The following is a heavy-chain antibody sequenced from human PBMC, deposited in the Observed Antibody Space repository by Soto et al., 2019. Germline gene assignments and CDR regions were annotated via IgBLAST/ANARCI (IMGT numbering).Heavy chain of an antibody. Sequence: SETLSLTCAVYGGSFSGYYWSWIRQPPGKGLEWIGEINHSGSTNYYPSLKSRVTISVDTSKNQSSLKLSSVTAADTAVYYCASGTMVRGVITQYYFDYWGQGTLVTVSS. J-gene: IGHJ4*02. V-gene: IGHV4-34*01. CDR3: ASGTMVRGVITQYYFDY. CDR2: INHSGST. D-gene: IGHD3-10*01. CDR1: GGSFSGYY.